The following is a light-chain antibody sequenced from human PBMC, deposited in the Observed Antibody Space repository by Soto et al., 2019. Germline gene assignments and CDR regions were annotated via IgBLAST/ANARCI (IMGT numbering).Light chain of an antibody. CDR1: QSVSSN. V-gene: IGKV3-11*01. J-gene: IGKJ5*01. Sequence: EIVMTQSPATLSVSPGERASLSCRSSQSVSSNLAWYQQKPGQAPRGLIYHASSRATGIPARFSGSGAGTDFTLTISSLEPEDFAVYYCQQRSNWPPTFGQGTRLEIK. CDR2: HAS. CDR3: QQRSNWPPT.